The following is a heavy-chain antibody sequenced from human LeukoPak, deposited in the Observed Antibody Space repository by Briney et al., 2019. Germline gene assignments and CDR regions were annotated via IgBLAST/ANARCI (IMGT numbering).Heavy chain of an antibody. Sequence: SETLSLTCTVSDGSISSYYWSWIRQPPGKGLEWIGYVYYSGSTTYNPSLKSRVTISVDTSKSQFSLKLSSVTAADTAVYFCARVGYSFGYGDFDYWGQGTLVTVSS. J-gene: IGHJ4*02. CDR3: ARVGYSFGYGDFDY. V-gene: IGHV4-59*01. D-gene: IGHD5-18*01. CDR1: DGSISSYY. CDR2: VYYSGST.